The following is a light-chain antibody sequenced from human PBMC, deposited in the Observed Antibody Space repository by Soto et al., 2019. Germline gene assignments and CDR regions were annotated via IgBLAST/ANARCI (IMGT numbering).Light chain of an antibody. J-gene: IGKJ1*01. V-gene: IGKV3-20*01. Sequence: EIVLTQCPGTLSLSPGETATLSCRASQSVSINYLAWYQQKPGQAPRLLIYGASRRATGIPDRFSGSGSGTDFTLTISRLEPEDFAVFFCQQYSTSPWTFGQGTKVEIK. CDR2: GAS. CDR1: QSVSINY. CDR3: QQYSTSPWT.